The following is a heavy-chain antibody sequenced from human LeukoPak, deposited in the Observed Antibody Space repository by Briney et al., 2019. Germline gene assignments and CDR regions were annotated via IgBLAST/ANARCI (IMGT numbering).Heavy chain of an antibody. J-gene: IGHJ6*03. CDR2: ISSSSTI. D-gene: IGHD2-21*01. CDR3: ARARDVVVIAFYYYMDV. CDR1: GFTFSSYS. Sequence: TGGSLRLSCAASGFTFSSYSMNWVRQAPGKGLEWVSYISSSSTIYYADSVKGRFTISRDNAKNSLYLQMNSLRAEDTAVYYCARARDVVVIAFYYYMDVWGKGTTVTVSS. V-gene: IGHV3-48*01.